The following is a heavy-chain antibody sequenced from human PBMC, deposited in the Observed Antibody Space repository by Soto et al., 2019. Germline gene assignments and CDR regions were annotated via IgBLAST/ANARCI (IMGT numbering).Heavy chain of an antibody. CDR3: ARVAITIFGVVIIDYYYGMDV. CDR1: GFTFSSYS. CDR2: ISSSSTI. D-gene: IGHD3-3*01. V-gene: IGHV3-48*02. J-gene: IGHJ6*02. Sequence: GGSLRLSCAASGFTFSSYSMNWVRQAPGKGLEWVSYISSSSTIYYADSVKGRFTISRDNAKDSLYLQMNSLRDEDTAVYYCARVAITIFGVVIIDYYYGMDVWGQGTTVTVSS.